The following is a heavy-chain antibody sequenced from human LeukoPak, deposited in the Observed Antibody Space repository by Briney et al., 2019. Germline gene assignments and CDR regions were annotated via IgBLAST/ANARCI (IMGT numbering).Heavy chain of an antibody. D-gene: IGHD1-26*01. CDR3: AREARQWEPKLLHWLDP. Sequence: ASVKVSCKASGYTFSNYAISWVRQAPGQGLEWMGWISAHNGNTNYAQNLQGRVTMTTDTSTSTAYRELRSLRSDDTAVYHCAREARQWEPKLLHWLDPWGQGTLVTVSS. J-gene: IGHJ5*02. CDR2: ISAHNGNT. V-gene: IGHV1-18*01. CDR1: GYTFSNYA.